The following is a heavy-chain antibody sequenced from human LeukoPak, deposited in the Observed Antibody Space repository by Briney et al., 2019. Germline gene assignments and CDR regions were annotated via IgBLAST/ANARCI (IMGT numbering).Heavy chain of an antibody. J-gene: IGHJ3*02. CDR1: GFTFSSYS. V-gene: IGHV3-48*02. CDR2: ITAGGTAM. CDR3: AKDPRGTYGAFDI. D-gene: IGHD4-17*01. Sequence: GGSLRLSCAASGFTFSSYSMNWVRQAPGKGLEWVSHITAGGTAMFYADSVKGRFTISRDNAKNSLYLQMNSLRDEDTAVYYCAKDPRGTYGAFDIWGQGTMVTVSS.